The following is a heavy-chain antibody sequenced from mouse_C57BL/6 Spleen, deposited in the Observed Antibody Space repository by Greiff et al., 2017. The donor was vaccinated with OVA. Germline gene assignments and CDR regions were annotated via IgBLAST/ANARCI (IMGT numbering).Heavy chain of an antibody. CDR1: GYTFTSYW. V-gene: IGHV1-69*01. CDR2: IDPSDSYP. Sequence: VQLQESGAELVMPGASVKLSCTASGYTFTSYWMHWVKQRPGQGLEWIGEIDPSDSYPNYNQKFKGKSTLTVDKSASTAYMQLSSLTSEDAAVDYCARSLLRTYYFDYWGQGTTLTGSS. J-gene: IGHJ2*01. CDR3: ARSLLRTYYFDY. D-gene: IGHD1-2*01.